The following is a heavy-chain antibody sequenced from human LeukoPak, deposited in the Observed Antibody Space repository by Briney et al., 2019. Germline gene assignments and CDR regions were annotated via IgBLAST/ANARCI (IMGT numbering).Heavy chain of an antibody. CDR1: GGSISSSSYY. V-gene: IGHV4-39*01. Sequence: PSETLSLTCTVSGGSISSSSYYWGWIRQPPGKGLEWIGSIYYSGSTYYNPSLKSRVTISVDTSKNQFSLKLSSVTAADTAVYYCAILAPDYYGSRMDYFDYWGQGTLVTVSS. D-gene: IGHD3-10*01. J-gene: IGHJ4*02. CDR3: AILAPDYYGSRMDYFDY. CDR2: IYYSGST.